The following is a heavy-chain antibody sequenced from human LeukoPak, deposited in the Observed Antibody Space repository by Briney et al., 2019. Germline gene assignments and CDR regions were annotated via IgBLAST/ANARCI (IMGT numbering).Heavy chain of an antibody. D-gene: IGHD1-7*01. J-gene: IGHJ4*02. CDR3: ARLFGTANFDY. V-gene: IGHV3-7*01. CDR2: IKQGGSEK. Sequence: GGSLRLSCAASGFTFSSNWMSWVRQAPGKGLEWVANIKQGGSEKYYVDSVEGRFTISRDNAKNSLYLQMNSLRAEDTAVYYCARLFGTANFDYWGQGTLVTVSS. CDR1: GFTFSSNW.